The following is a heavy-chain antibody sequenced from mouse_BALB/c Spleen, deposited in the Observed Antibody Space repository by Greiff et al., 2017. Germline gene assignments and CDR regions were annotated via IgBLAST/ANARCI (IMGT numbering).Heavy chain of an antibody. CDR3: ARQGYDGYFFDY. V-gene: IGHV5-12-1*01. CDR2: ISSGGGST. J-gene: IGHJ2*01. Sequence: DVMLVESGGGLVKPGGSLKLSCAASGFAFSSYDMSWVRQTPEKRLEWVAYISSGGGSTYYPDTVKGRFTISRDNAKNTLYLQMSSLKSEDTAMYYCARQGYDGYFFDYWGQGTTLTVSS. CDR1: GFAFSSYD. D-gene: IGHD2-3*01.